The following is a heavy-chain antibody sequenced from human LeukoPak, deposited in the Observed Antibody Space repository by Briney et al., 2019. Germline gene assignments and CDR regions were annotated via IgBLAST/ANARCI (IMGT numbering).Heavy chain of an antibody. CDR3: ARGRASKYYYDSSGYLDY. J-gene: IGHJ4*02. Sequence: SETLSLTCTVSGGSISSGDYYWSWIRQPPGTGLEWIGYIYYSGSTYYNPSLKSRVTISVDTSKNQFSLKLSSVTAADTAVYYCARGRASKYYYDSSGYLDYWGQGTLVTVSS. CDR2: IYYSGST. V-gene: IGHV4-30-4*01. D-gene: IGHD3-22*01. CDR1: GGSISSGDYY.